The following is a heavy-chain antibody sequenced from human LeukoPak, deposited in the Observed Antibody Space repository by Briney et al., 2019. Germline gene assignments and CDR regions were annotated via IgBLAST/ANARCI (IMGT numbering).Heavy chain of an antibody. CDR2: INPNSGGT. V-gene: IGHV1-2*02. CDR1: GYTFTGYY. D-gene: IGHD1-26*01. J-gene: IGHJ4*02. CDR3: ARFRYSGSYRFDY. Sequence: ASVKVSCKASGYTFTGYYMHWVRQAPGQGLEWMGWINPNSGGTNYAQKFQGRVTMTRDTSISTAYMELSRLRSDDTAVYYCARFRYSGSYRFDYWGQGTLVTVSS.